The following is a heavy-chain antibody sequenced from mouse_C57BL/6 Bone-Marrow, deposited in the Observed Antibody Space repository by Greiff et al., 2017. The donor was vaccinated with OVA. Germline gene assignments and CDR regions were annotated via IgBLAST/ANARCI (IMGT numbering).Heavy chain of an antibody. CDR2: IYPGDGDT. Sequence: ESGAELVKPGASVKISCKASGYAFSSYWMNWVKQRPGKGLEWIGQIYPGDGDTNYNGKFKGKATLTADKSSSTAYMQLSSLTSEDSAVYFCARDGGYGSSYFDYWGQGTTLTVSS. V-gene: IGHV1-80*01. CDR3: ARDGGYGSSYFDY. J-gene: IGHJ2*01. CDR1: GYAFSSYW. D-gene: IGHD1-1*01.